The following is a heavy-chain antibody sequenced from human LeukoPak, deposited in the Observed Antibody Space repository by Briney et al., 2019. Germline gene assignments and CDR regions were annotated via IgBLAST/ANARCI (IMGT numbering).Heavy chain of an antibody. Sequence: SETLSLTCTVSGGSISSSSYYWGWIRQPPGKGLEWIGSIYYSGSTYYNPSLKSRVTISVDTSKNQFSLKLSSVTAADTAVYYCARREGILTEGFDYWGQGTLVTVSS. CDR1: GGSISSSSYY. J-gene: IGHJ4*02. CDR3: ARREGILTEGFDY. V-gene: IGHV4-39*01. CDR2: IYYSGST. D-gene: IGHD3-9*01.